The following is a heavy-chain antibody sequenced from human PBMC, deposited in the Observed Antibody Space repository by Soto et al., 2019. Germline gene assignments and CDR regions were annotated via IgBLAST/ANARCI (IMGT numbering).Heavy chain of an antibody. Sequence: QVQLQESGPGLVNPSGTLSLTCAVSGASINRDNWWTWVRQPPGKGLEWIGDIYHTGTTNYDSSLKSRATISIDESKNHFSLNLNSVTAADTAVYYCAGSVHFWGQGTLVDVSS. V-gene: IGHV4-4*02. CDR3: AGSVHF. CDR2: IYHTGTT. CDR1: GASINRDNW. D-gene: IGHD3-10*01. J-gene: IGHJ4*02.